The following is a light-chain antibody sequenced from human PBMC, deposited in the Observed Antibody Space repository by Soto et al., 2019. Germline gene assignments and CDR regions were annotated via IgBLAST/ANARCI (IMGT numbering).Light chain of an antibody. CDR2: TNN. CDR3: ATWDDSLNGPI. Sequence: QAVVTQSPSASGTPGQRVTISCSGRSSNIGSNSVHWYQQLPGTAPKLLIYTNNQRPSGVPDRFSGSKSGTSASLAISGLQSEDEADYYCATWDDSLNGPIFGGGTKLTVL. CDR1: SSNIGSNS. V-gene: IGLV1-44*01. J-gene: IGLJ2*01.